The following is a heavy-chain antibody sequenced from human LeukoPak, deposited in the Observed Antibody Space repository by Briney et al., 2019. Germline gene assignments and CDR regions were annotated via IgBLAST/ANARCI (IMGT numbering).Heavy chain of an antibody. CDR1: GFTFKSYG. Sequence: GRSLRLSCAGSGFTFKSYGMHWVRQAPGKGLEWVAVISYDGSNKYYADSVKGRFTISRDNPKNTLYLQINTLRAEDTAVYYCASRIATAGSVDYWGQGTLVTVSS. D-gene: IGHD6-13*01. J-gene: IGHJ4*02. V-gene: IGHV3-33*05. CDR3: ASRIATAGSVDY. CDR2: ISYDGSNK.